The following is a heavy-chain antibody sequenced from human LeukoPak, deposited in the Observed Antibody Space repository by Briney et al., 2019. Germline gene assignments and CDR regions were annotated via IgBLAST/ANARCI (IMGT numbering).Heavy chain of an antibody. D-gene: IGHD5-24*01. CDR2: MNPNSGNT. V-gene: IGHV1-8*01. J-gene: IGHJ4*02. CDR3: TRGLRVELAIDY. CDR1: GYTFSSYD. Sequence: ASVKVSCKASGYTFSSYDISWVRQATGQGLEWMGWMNPNSGNTGYAQKFQGRVTMTRDTSISTAYMGLSSLRSEDTATYYCTRGLRVELAIDYWGQGTLVTVSS.